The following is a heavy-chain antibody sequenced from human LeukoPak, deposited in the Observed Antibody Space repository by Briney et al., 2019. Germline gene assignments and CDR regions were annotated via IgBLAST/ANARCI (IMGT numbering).Heavy chain of an antibody. CDR3: AKLARLRFLEWLLYPFDY. J-gene: IGHJ4*02. V-gene: IGHV3-23*01. Sequence: PGGSLRLSCAASGFTFSSYAMSWVRQAPGKGLEWVSAISGSGGSTYYADSVKGRFTISRDNSKNTLYLQMNSLRAEDTAVYYCAKLARLRFLEWLLYPFDYWGQGTLVTVSS. CDR2: ISGSGGST. D-gene: IGHD3-3*01. CDR1: GFTFSSYA.